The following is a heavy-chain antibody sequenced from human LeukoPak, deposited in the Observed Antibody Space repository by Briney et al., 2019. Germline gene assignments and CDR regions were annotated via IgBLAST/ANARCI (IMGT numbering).Heavy chain of an antibody. CDR2: TYYRSKWYD. CDR1: GDSVSSINGA. CDR3: ASDLGNTGWYTFDY. Sequence: SQTLSLTCAMSGDSVSSINGAWNWIRQSPSRGLEWLGRTYYRSKWYDEYAESMRGRITISPDTSMNQYSLHVLSVTPEDTAVYYCASDLGNTGWYTFDYWGQGILVTVSS. D-gene: IGHD6-19*01. V-gene: IGHV6-1*01. J-gene: IGHJ4*02.